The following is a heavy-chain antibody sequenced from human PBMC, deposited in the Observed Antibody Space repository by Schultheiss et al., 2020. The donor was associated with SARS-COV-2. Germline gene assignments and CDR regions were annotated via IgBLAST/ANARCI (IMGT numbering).Heavy chain of an antibody. Sequence: SETLSLTCTVSGASISPYYWSWLRQPPGKGLEWIGEINHSGSTNYNASLKSRVTISVDTSENQFSLNLSSVTAADTAVYFCASISLSSVSTRRPGHWGQGTLVTVSS. D-gene: IGHD6-6*01. CDR1: GASISPYY. J-gene: IGHJ4*02. CDR2: INHSGST. CDR3: ASISLSSVSTRRPGH. V-gene: IGHV4-34*01.